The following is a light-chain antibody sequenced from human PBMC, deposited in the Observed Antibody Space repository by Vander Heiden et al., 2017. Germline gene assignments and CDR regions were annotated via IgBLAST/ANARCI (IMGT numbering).Light chain of an antibody. CDR3: RQDDNYPLT. Sequence: AIQMTQSPSSLSASVGDRVTITCRASQAIRNDLGWYQQKPGNAPKLLIYAASSLQSGVPSRFSGSGSGTDFTLTISNLQAEDSATYYCRQDDNYPLTFGGGTKVEIK. CDR1: QAIRND. J-gene: IGKJ4*01. V-gene: IGKV1-6*01. CDR2: AAS.